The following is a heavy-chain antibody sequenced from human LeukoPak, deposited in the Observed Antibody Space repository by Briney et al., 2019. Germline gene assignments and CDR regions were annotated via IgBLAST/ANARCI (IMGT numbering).Heavy chain of an antibody. CDR1: GFTFNTYW. Sequence: GGSLRLSCAASGFTFNTYWMSWVRQAPGKGLEWVAIIKQDGSEKYYVDSVKGRFTISRDNAYNSLYLQMNSLRAEDTAVYCCARAGTPGSVDYWGQGTLVTVSS. D-gene: IGHD1-1*01. J-gene: IGHJ4*02. V-gene: IGHV3-7*01. CDR2: IKQDGSEK. CDR3: ARAGTPGSVDY.